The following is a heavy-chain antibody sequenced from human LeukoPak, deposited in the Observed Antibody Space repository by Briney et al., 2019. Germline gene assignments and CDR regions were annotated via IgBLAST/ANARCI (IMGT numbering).Heavy chain of an antibody. Sequence: GGSLRLSCAASGFTFSSYGMNWVRQAPGRGLEWVSSISSSSSYIYYADSVKGRFTISRDNAKNSVSLQMNSLRAEDTAVYFCARPTGTNYMDVWGKGTAVTISS. CDR2: ISSSSSYI. D-gene: IGHD3-10*01. J-gene: IGHJ6*03. CDR3: ARPTGTNYMDV. V-gene: IGHV3-21*01. CDR1: GFTFSSYG.